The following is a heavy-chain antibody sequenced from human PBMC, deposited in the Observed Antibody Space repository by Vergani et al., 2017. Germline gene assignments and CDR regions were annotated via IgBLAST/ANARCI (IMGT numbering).Heavy chain of an antibody. CDR3: ARLRPADY. D-gene: IGHD2-2*01. CDR2: IIPIMGTA. J-gene: IGHJ4*02. V-gene: IGHV1-69*01. Sequence: QVQLVQSGAEVKKPGSSVKVSCKASGGPFSSYTISWVRQAPGQGLEWMGGIIPIMGTAKYAQKFQGRVTISADESTSTAYMELNSLRSEDTAVYYCARLRPADYWGQGSLVTVSS. CDR1: GGPFSSYT.